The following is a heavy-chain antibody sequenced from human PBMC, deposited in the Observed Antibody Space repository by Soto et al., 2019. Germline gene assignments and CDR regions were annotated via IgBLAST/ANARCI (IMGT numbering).Heavy chain of an antibody. CDR3: ARELVAGTAY. CDR2: IKQDGREK. CDR1: GAIFSSYG. D-gene: IGHD6-19*01. Sequence: PGGSLRLSCAASGAIFSSYGMNLVRQAPGKGLEWVATIKQDGREKYYVDSVKGRFTISRDNAKNSLYLQMNSLRAEDTAVYYCARELVAGTAYWGQGTLVTVSS. V-gene: IGHV3-7*01. J-gene: IGHJ4*02.